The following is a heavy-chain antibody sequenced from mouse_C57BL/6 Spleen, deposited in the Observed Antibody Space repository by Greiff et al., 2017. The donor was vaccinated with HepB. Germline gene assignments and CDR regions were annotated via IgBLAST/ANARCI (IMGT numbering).Heavy chain of an antibody. Sequence: QVQLQQPGAELVKPGASVKMSCKASGYTFTSYWITWVKQRPGQGLEWIGDIYPGSGSTNYNEKFKSKATLTVDTSSSTAYMQLSSLTSEDSAVYYCARVRIYDYDFDYWGQGTTLTVSS. CDR1: GYTFTSYW. V-gene: IGHV1-55*01. D-gene: IGHD2-4*01. J-gene: IGHJ2*01. CDR2: IYPGSGST. CDR3: ARVRIYDYDFDY.